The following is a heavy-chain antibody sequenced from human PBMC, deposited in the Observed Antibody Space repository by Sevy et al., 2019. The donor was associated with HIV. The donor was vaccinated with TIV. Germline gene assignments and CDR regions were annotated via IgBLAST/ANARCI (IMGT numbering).Heavy chain of an antibody. CDR1: GSTFSDDY. J-gene: IGHJ5*02. CDR3: ATSANLDTSWFDP. Sequence: ASVKVSCKTSGSTFSDDYIHWVRQAPGERLEWMGWINSAGTNYAETFQGRVTMTRDASITTAYMELNSLRSDDTATYYCATSANLDTSWFDPWGQGVVVTVS. CDR2: INSAGT. V-gene: IGHV1-2*02. D-gene: IGHD1-1*01.